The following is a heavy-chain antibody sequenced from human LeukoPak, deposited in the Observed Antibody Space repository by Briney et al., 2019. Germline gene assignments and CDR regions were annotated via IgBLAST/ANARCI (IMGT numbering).Heavy chain of an antibody. CDR2: ISWNSGSI. J-gene: IGHJ3*02. D-gene: IGHD1-26*01. Sequence: GGSLRLSCAASGFTFSSYSMNWVRQAPGKGLEWVSGISWNSGSIGYADSVKGRFTISRDNAKNSLYLQMNSLRAEDTALYYCAKAAQWELAVDAFDIWGQGTMVTVSS. CDR3: AKAAQWELAVDAFDI. V-gene: IGHV3-9*01. CDR1: GFTFSSYS.